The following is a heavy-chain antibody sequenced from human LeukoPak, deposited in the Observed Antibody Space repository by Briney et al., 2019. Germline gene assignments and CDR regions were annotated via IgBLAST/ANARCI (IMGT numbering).Heavy chain of an antibody. V-gene: IGHV4-34*01. D-gene: IGHD3-10*01. Sequence: PSETLSLTCAVYGGSFSGYYWSWIRQPPGKGLEWIGEINHSGSTNYNPSLKSRVTISVDTSKNQFSLKLSSVTAADTAVYYCARGGSSITMVRGVSNWFDPWGQGTLVTVSS. J-gene: IGHJ5*02. CDR2: INHSGST. CDR1: GGSFSGYY. CDR3: ARGGSSITMVRGVSNWFDP.